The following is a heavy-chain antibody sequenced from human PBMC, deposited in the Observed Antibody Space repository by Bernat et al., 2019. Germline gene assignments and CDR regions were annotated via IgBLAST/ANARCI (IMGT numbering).Heavy chain of an antibody. CDR3: ARCVRPRNPYYDIPRLCGIPDY. V-gene: IGHV1-69*01. Sequence: QVQLVQSGAEVKKPGSSVKVSCKASGGTFSSYAISWVRQAPGQGLEWMGGIIPIFGTANYAQKFQGRVTITADESTSTAYMELSSLRSEDTAVYYCARCVRPRNPYYDIPRLCGIPDYWGQGTLVTVSS. CDR1: GGTFSSYA. D-gene: IGHD3-9*01. J-gene: IGHJ4*02. CDR2: IIPIFGTA.